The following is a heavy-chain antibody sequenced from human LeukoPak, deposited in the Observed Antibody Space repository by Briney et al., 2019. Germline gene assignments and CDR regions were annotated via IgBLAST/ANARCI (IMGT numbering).Heavy chain of an antibody. D-gene: IGHD3-10*01. Sequence: SVKASCKASGGTFSSYAISWVRQAPGQGLEWMGGIIPIFGTANYAQKFQGRVTITADESTSTAYMELSSLRSEDTAVYYCARGSFHPRYYYGSGSSAFDIWGQGTMVTVSS. CDR2: IIPIFGTA. CDR3: ARGSFHPRYYYGSGSSAFDI. V-gene: IGHV1-69*13. J-gene: IGHJ3*02. CDR1: GGTFSSYA.